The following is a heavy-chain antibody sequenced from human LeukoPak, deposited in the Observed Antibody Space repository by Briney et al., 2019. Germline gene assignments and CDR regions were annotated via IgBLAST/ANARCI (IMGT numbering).Heavy chain of an antibody. CDR3: AKYRLERRGCEHYYYGMDV. D-gene: IGHD1-1*01. Sequence: GGSLRLSCAASGFTFSSYAMSWVRQAPGKGLEWVSAISGSGGSTYYADSVKGRFTISRDNSKNTLYLQMDSLRAEDTAVYYCAKYRLERRGCEHYYYGMDVWGQGTTVTVSS. CDR2: ISGSGGST. CDR1: GFTFSSYA. J-gene: IGHJ6*02. V-gene: IGHV3-23*01.